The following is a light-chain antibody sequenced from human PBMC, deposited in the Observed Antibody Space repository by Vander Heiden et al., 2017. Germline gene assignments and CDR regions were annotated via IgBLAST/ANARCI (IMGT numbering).Light chain of an antibody. CDR2: SNN. CDR1: SSNIGSNT. J-gene: IGLJ2*01. V-gene: IGLV1-44*01. CDR3: AAWDDSLNGPV. Sequence: QSVLTQPPSASGTPGQRVTISCSGSSSNIGSNTVNWYQQLPGTAPNLLLYSNNPRPTGVPDRFSGSKSGTSASLAISGLQSEDEADYYCAAWDDSLNGPVFGGGTKLTVL.